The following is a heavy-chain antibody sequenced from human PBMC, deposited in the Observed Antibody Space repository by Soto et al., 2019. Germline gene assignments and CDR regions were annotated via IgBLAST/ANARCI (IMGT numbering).Heavy chain of an antibody. CDR1: GYTFTSYG. CDR3: ARDYYGSGSYYLDYYYYGMDV. V-gene: IGHV1-18*01. J-gene: IGHJ6*02. Sequence: ASVKVSCKASGYTFTSYGISWVRQAPGQGLEWMGWISAYNGNTNYAEKLQGRVTITADKSTSTAYMELSSLRSEDTAVYYCARDYYGSGSYYLDYYYYGMDVWGQGTTVTVSS. D-gene: IGHD3-10*01. CDR2: ISAYNGNT.